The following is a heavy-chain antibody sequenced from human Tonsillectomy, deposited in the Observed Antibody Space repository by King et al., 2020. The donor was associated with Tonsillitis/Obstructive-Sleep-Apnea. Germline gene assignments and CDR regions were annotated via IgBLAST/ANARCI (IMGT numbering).Heavy chain of an antibody. V-gene: IGHV3-43*01. CDR3: AKGVGLYYMDV. Sequence: VQLVESGGVVVQPGGSLRLSCAASGFTFDDYTMHWVRQAPGKGLEWVSLISWDGGSTYYADSVKGRCTISRDNSKNSLYLQMNSLRTEDTALYYCAKGVGLYYMDVWGKGTTVTVSS. CDR2: ISWDGGST. CDR1: GFTFDDYT. J-gene: IGHJ6*03. D-gene: IGHD3/OR15-3a*01.